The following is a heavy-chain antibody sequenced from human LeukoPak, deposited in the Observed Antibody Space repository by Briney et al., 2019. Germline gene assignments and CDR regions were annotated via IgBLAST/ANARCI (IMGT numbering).Heavy chain of an antibody. J-gene: IGHJ4*02. CDR3: ARAYRPANYYDSSGYGYYFDY. D-gene: IGHD3-22*01. Sequence: ASVTVSFKASGYTFTVYYMHWVRQAPGQGREGMGWINPNSGGTNYAQKFQGRVTMTRDTSISTAYMELSRLRSDDTAVYYCARAYRPANYYDSSGYGYYFDYWGQGTLVTVSS. CDR2: INPNSGGT. CDR1: GYTFTVYY. V-gene: IGHV1-2*02.